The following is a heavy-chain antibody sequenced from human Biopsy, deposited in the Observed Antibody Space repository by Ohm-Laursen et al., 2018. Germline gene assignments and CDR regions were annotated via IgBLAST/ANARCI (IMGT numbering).Heavy chain of an antibody. D-gene: IGHD4-17*01. J-gene: IGHJ6*02. Sequence: SLRLSCAASGFTFDDYAMYWVRQVPGKGLEWVSGISWNSDDIGYADSVKGRFTISGDNARNALHLQMNSLRTEDTALYYCAKDLGLNYSDRFLFYYGMDVWGRGITVTVSS. CDR3: AKDLGLNYSDRFLFYYGMDV. CDR2: ISWNSDDI. V-gene: IGHV3-9*01. CDR1: GFTFDDYA.